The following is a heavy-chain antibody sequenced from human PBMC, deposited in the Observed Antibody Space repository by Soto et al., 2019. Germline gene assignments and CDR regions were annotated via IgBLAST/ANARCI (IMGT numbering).Heavy chain of an antibody. J-gene: IGHJ6*03. CDR2: INSDGSST. V-gene: IGHV3-74*01. Sequence: GGSLRLSCAASGFTFSSYWMHWVRQAPGKGLVWVSRINSDGSSTSYADSVKGRFTISRDNAKNTLYLQMNSLRAEDTAVYYCARDRAQYYDFWSGYYTTSYMDVWGKGTTVTVSS. CDR3: ARDRAQYYDFWSGYYTTSYMDV. D-gene: IGHD3-3*01. CDR1: GFTFSSYW.